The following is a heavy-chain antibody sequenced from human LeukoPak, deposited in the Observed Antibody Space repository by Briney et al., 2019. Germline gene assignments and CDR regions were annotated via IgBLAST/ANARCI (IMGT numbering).Heavy chain of an antibody. D-gene: IGHD4-17*01. Sequence: GASVKVSCKASGYTFTGYYMHWVRQAPGQGLEWMGWINPNSGGTNYAQKFQGRVTMTRDTSIGTAYMELSRLRSDDTAVYYCARDVTTVTVNYYYGMDVWGQGTTVTVSS. CDR3: ARDVTTVTVNYYYGMDV. CDR2: INPNSGGT. V-gene: IGHV1-2*02. J-gene: IGHJ6*02. CDR1: GYTFTGYY.